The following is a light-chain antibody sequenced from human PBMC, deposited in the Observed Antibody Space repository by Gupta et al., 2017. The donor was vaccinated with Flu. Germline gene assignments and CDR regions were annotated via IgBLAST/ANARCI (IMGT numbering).Light chain of an antibody. Sequence: GDRVTISCRASQNINNYLNWYQQKPGKAPKLLIYGASTLQRGVPSRFSGSGSGADFTLAVSSLQPEDFATYYCQQSYDSTWTFGQGTKVEIE. CDR2: GAS. V-gene: IGKV1-39*01. J-gene: IGKJ1*01. CDR1: QNINNY. CDR3: QQSYDSTWT.